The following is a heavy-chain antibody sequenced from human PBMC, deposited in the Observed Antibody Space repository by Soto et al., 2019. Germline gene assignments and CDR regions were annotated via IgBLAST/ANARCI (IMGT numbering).Heavy chain of an antibody. CDR1: GFTFSRDS. D-gene: IGHD2-2*01. V-gene: IGHV3-48*02. CDR2: ISSSSSTI. CDR3: ARDRSASSTSRGFDY. J-gene: IGHJ4*02. Sequence: EVQLVESGGGLVQPGGSLRLSCAASGFTFSRDSMNWVRQAPGKGLEWVSYISSSSSTIYYADSVKGRFTISRDNAQNSLYLQMNSLRDDDTAIYYCARDRSASSTSRGFDYWGQGTLVTVSS.